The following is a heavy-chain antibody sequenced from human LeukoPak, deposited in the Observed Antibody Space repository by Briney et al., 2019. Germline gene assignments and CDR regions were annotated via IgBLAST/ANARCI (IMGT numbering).Heavy chain of an antibody. Sequence: PGGSLRLSCAASGFPFSSYSMTWVRQAPGKGLEWVANIKPDGTTKFYVDSVKDRFTISRDNALNSLYLQMNSLRAEDTAIYYCARSIPYGTTWYGRSDYWGQGTLVTVSS. V-gene: IGHV3-7*03. J-gene: IGHJ4*02. CDR3: ARSIPYGTTWYGRSDY. D-gene: IGHD6-13*01. CDR2: IKPDGTTK. CDR1: GFPFSSYS.